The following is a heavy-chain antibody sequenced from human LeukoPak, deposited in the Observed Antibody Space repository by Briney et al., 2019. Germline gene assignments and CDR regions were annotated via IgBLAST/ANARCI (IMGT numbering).Heavy chain of an antibody. Sequence: PSETLSLTCTVSGGSISSGGYYWSWIRQPPGKGLEWIGYIYHSGSTYYNPSLKSRVTISVDRSKNQFSLKLSSVTAADTAVYYCARACWELGEYYFDYWGQGTLVTVSS. CDR1: GGSISSGGYY. V-gene: IGHV4-30-2*01. CDR3: ARACWELGEYYFDY. CDR2: IYHSGST. J-gene: IGHJ4*02. D-gene: IGHD1-26*01.